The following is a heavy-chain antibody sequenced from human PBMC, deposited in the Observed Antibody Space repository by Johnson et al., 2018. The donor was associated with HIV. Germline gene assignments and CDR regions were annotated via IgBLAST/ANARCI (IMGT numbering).Heavy chain of an antibody. CDR2: ISSSGTSV. Sequence: QMLLVESGGGVVQPGGSLRLSCAASGFTFSDYYMSWIRQTPGKGLEWVSYISSSGTSVYYADSVKGRFSISRDNAKHSLYLQMNSLRAEDTAVYYCVWYCSGGCSSAFDIWGQGTMVTVSS. V-gene: IGHV3-11*04. CDR1: GFTFSDYY. D-gene: IGHD2-15*01. CDR3: VWYCSGGCSSAFDI. J-gene: IGHJ3*02.